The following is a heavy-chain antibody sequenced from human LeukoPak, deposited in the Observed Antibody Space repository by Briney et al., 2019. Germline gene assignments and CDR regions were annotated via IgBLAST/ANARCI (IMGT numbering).Heavy chain of an antibody. CDR2: IDGGGVNT. V-gene: IGHV3-23*01. CDR1: GFTFSNYG. CDR3: AKRSARPKPFDC. Sequence: PSGGFLRLSCAGSGFTFSNYGMSWVRQAPGEGLEWVSAIDGGGVNTLYADSVKGRFTISRDNSKNTVYLQMNSLSAEDTAIYYCAKRSARPKPFDCWGQGTLVTVSS. D-gene: IGHD6-25*01. J-gene: IGHJ4*02.